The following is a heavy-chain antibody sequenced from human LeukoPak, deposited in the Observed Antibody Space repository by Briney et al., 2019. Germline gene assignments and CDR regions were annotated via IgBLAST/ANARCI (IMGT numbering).Heavy chain of an antibody. CDR3: AREDDSSGPI. Sequence: GGSLRLSCAASGFTFSSYWMPWVRHTPGKGLVWVSRIKGDGSSTSYADSVKGRFTISRDNAKNSLYLQMNSLRAEDTAVYYCAREDDSSGPIWGQGTMVTVSS. CDR2: IKGDGSST. V-gene: IGHV3-74*01. CDR1: GFTFSSYW. D-gene: IGHD3-22*01. J-gene: IGHJ3*02.